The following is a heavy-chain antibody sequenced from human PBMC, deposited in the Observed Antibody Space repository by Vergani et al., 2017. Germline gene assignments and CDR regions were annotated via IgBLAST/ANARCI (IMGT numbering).Heavy chain of an antibody. V-gene: IGHV3-23*04. CDR3: ARDYWKGGYCSSTSCSLDY. Sequence: EVQLVESGGGLVQPGGSLRLSCAASGFTFSSYAMSWVRQAPGKGLEWVSAISGSGGSTYYADSVKGRFTISRDNSKNTLYLQMNSLRAEDTAVYYCARDYWKGGYCSSTSCSLDYWGQGTLVTVSS. CDR2: ISGSGGST. J-gene: IGHJ4*02. CDR1: GFTFSSYA. D-gene: IGHD2-2*01.